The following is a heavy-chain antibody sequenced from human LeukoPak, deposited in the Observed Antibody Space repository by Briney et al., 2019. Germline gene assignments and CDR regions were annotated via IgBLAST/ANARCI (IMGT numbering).Heavy chain of an antibody. CDR2: ISSSSSYI. J-gene: IGHJ5*02. D-gene: IGHD3-3*01. CDR1: GFTFSSYS. V-gene: IGHV3-21*01. CDR3: ARDTSLREITIFGVVKGWFDP. Sequence: GGSLRLSCAASGFTFSSYSMNWVRQAPGKGLEWVSSISSSSSYIYYADSVKGRFTISRDNAKNSLYLQMNSLRAEDTAVYYCARDTSLREITIFGVVKGWFDPWGQGTLVTVSS.